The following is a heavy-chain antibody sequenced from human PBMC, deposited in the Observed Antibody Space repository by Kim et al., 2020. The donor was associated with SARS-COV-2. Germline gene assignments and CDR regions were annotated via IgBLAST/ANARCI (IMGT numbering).Heavy chain of an antibody. J-gene: IGHJ2*01. CDR3: ARHVTGAATRRLNYWYFDL. Sequence: SRVTISVDTSKNQFSLKLSSVTAADTAVYYCARHVTGAATRRLNYWYFDLWGRGTLVTVSS. D-gene: IGHD2-15*01. V-gene: IGHV4-39*01.